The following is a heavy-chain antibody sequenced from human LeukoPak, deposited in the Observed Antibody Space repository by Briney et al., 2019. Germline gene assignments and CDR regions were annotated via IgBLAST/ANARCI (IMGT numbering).Heavy chain of an antibody. CDR1: GYSFSIYW. V-gene: IGHV5-51*03. J-gene: IGHJ1*01. Sequence: GESLKISCKGSGYSFSIYWIGWVRQRPGKGLEWMGIIYPGDSQTRYSPSFQGQVTISADKSTSTAYLQWSSLKASDTAMYYCAKATTVASWGYFQHWGQGTLVSVSS. CDR2: IYPGDSQT. D-gene: IGHD4-23*01. CDR3: AKATTVASWGYFQH.